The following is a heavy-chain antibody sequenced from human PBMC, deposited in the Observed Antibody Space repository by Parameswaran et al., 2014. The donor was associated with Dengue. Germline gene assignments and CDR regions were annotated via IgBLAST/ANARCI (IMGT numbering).Heavy chain of an antibody. CDR2: IIPNSGDT. V-gene: IGHV1-2*02. Sequence: WVRQAPGQGLEWMGWIIPNSGDTNYAQKFQGRVTMTRDTSISTAYMELSRLRSDDTAVYYCASDWGSWGFGGYWGQGTLVTVSS. J-gene: IGHJ4*02. D-gene: IGHD3-16*01. CDR3: ASDWGSWGFGGY.